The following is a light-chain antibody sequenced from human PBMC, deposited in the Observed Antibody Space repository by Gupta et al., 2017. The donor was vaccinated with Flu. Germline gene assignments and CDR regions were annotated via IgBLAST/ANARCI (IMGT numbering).Light chain of an antibody. CDR1: QSFSNN. V-gene: IGKV3-15*01. Sequence: PTPPSVYPGERATLSCRASQSFSNNLAWYQQKPGQAPRLLIYGASIRATGIPVMFSGSGSGTEFFLTIDNLQSEDSAVYYCQQYNPWPFPFGGGTKVEIK. CDR3: QQYNPWPFP. CDR2: GAS. J-gene: IGKJ4*01.